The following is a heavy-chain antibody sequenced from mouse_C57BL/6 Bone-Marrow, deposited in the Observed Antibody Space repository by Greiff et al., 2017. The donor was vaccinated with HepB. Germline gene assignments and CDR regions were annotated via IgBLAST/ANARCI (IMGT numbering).Heavy chain of an antibody. CDR3: AVGIYYYGSSWYFDV. V-gene: IGHV1-72*01. Sequence: QVQLQQPGAELVKPGASVKLSCKASGYTFTSYWMHWVKQRPGRGLERIGRIDPNSGGTKYNEKFKSKATLTVDKPSSTAYMQLSSLTSEDSAVYYCAVGIYYYGSSWYFDVWGTGTTVTVSS. D-gene: IGHD1-1*01. J-gene: IGHJ1*03. CDR1: GYTFTSYW. CDR2: IDPNSGGT.